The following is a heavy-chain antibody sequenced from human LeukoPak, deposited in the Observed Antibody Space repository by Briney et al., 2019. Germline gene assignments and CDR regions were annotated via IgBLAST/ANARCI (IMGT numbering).Heavy chain of an antibody. CDR3: ARLGGYSYGSTG. J-gene: IGHJ4*02. CDR2: ISDSGST. V-gene: IGHV4-59*08. D-gene: IGHD5-18*01. CDR1: GGSINGYY. Sequence: SETLSLTCTVSGGSINGYYWTWIRQPPGKGLEWIGYISDSGSTNYNPSLKSRVTISVDTSKNQFSLKLSSVTAADTAVYYCARLGGYSYGSTGWGQGTLVTVSS.